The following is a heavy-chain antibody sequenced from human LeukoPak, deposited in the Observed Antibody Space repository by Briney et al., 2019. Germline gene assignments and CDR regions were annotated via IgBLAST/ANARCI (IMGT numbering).Heavy chain of an antibody. CDR3: VRKPKGLDAFDI. V-gene: IGHV4-59*01. Sequence: PSETLSLTCTVSGGSISSYYWSWIRQPPGKGLEWIGYIYSSGSTKYNPSLKSRVTISVDTSKNQFSLKLRSVTAADTAVYFCVRKPKGLDAFDIWGQGTMVTVSS. CDR1: GGSISSYY. CDR2: IYSSGST. J-gene: IGHJ3*02.